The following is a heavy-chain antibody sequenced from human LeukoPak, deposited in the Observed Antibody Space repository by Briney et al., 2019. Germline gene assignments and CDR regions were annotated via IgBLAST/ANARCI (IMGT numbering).Heavy chain of an antibody. Sequence: PSETLSLTCTVSGGSISSSSYYWGWLRQPPGKGLEWIGSIDYSGSTYYHPSLKSRVTISVDTSKNQFSLKLSSVTAADTAVYYCARLSGITMIVVLISDAFDIWGQGTMVTVSS. CDR1: GGSISSSSYY. V-gene: IGHV4-39*01. CDR3: ARLSGITMIVVLISDAFDI. D-gene: IGHD3-22*01. J-gene: IGHJ3*02. CDR2: IDYSGST.